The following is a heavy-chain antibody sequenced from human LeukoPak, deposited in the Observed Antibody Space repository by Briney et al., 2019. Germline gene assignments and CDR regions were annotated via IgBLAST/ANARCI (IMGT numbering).Heavy chain of an antibody. Sequence: PSETLSLTCAVYGGSFSGYYWSWIRQPPGKGLEWIGEINHSGSTNYNPSLKSRVTISVDTSKNQFSLKLSSVTAADTAVYYCARGPVAYCSSTNCYTLETYYYYGMDVWGKGTTVTVSS. CDR2: INHSGST. D-gene: IGHD2-2*02. CDR1: GGSFSGYY. J-gene: IGHJ6*04. CDR3: ARGPVAYCSSTNCYTLETYYYYGMDV. V-gene: IGHV4-34*01.